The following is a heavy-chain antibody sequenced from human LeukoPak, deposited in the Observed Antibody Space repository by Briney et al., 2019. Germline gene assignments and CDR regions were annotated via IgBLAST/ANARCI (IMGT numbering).Heavy chain of an antibody. Sequence: QPGGSLRLSCAASGFTFDDYAMHWVRQAPGKGLEWVSLISWDGGSTYYADSVKGRSTISRDNSKNSLYLQMNSLRAEDTALYYCAKDINPGYSYGPDYWGQGTLVTVSS. CDR1: GFTFDDYA. CDR3: AKDINPGYSYGPDY. D-gene: IGHD5-18*01. J-gene: IGHJ4*02. CDR2: ISWDGGST. V-gene: IGHV3-43D*04.